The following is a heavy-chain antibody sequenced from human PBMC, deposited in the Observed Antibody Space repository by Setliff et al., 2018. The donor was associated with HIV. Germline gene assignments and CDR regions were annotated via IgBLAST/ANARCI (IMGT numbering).Heavy chain of an antibody. J-gene: IGHJ4*02. Sequence: SVKVSCKASGGTFSSYAISWVRQAPGQGLEWMGGIIPFFGTANYAQKFQGRVTITADESTTTAHMELSSLRSEDTAVYYCASRYYDFWSGRYEYYFDYWGQGTLVTVSS. CDR1: GGTFSSYA. D-gene: IGHD3-3*01. CDR2: IIPFFGTA. V-gene: IGHV1-69*13. CDR3: ASRYYDFWSGRYEYYFDY.